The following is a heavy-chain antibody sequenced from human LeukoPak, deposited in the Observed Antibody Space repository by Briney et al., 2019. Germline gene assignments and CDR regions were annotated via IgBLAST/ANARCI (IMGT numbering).Heavy chain of an antibody. CDR1: GGSISSYY. J-gene: IGHJ3*02. CDR2: IYYSGST. V-gene: IGHV4-59*01. CDR3: ARDREGTSSGYYFSHDAFDI. Sequence: SETLSLTCTVSGGSISSYYWSWIRQPPGKGLEWIGYIYYSGSTNYNPSLKSRVTISVDTSKNQFPLKLSSVTAADTAVYYCARDREGTSSGYYFSHDAFDIWGQGTMVTVSS. D-gene: IGHD3-22*01.